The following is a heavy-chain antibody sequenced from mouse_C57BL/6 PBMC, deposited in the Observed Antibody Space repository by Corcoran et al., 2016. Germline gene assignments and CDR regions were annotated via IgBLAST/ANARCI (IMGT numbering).Heavy chain of an antibody. V-gene: IGHV1-26*01. Sequence: EVQLQQSGPELVKPGASVKISCKASGYTFTDYYMNWVKQSHGKSLEWIGDINPNNGGTSYNQKFKGKATLTVDKSSSTAYMELRSLTSEDSAVYYCARSAFGSGYVFPLAYWGQGTLVTVSA. CDR1: GYTFTDYY. J-gene: IGHJ3*01. CDR3: ARSAFGSGYVFPLAY. CDR2: INPNNGGT. D-gene: IGHD3-2*02.